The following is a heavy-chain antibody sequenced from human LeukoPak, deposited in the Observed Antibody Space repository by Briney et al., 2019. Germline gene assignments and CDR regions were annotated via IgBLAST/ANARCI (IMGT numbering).Heavy chain of an antibody. Sequence: PGGSLRLSCAASGFTFSSYTMNWVRQAPGKGLEWVSVIYSGGSTYYADSVKGRFTISRDDSKNTLYLQMNSLRAEDTAVYYCASSLGGIFDYWGQGTLVTVSS. J-gene: IGHJ4*02. V-gene: IGHV3-66*02. CDR3: ASSLGGIFDY. CDR1: GFTFSSYT. D-gene: IGHD3-16*01. CDR2: IYSGGST.